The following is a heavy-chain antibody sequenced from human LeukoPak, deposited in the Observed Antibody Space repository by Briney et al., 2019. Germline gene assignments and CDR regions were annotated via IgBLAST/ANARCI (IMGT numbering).Heavy chain of an antibody. J-gene: IGHJ4*02. CDR1: GGSITSYY. V-gene: IGHV4-4*07. Sequence: SETLSLTCTFSGGSITSYYWSWIRQPAGKGLEWIGRIYTSGSTNYNPSLKSRVTISVDTSKNQFSLKLSSVTAADTAVYYCARHSGSGSYHSPFGNWGQGTLVTVSS. CDR3: ARHSGSGSYHSPFGN. D-gene: IGHD3-10*01. CDR2: IYTSGST.